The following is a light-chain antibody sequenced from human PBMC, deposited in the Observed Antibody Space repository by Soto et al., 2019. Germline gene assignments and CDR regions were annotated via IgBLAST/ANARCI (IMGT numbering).Light chain of an antibody. J-gene: IGKJ1*01. CDR2: MIS. CDR1: QGLVYSDGNIY. V-gene: IGKV2-30*01. CDR3: MQGTHWPWT. Sequence: DVVMTQSPLSLPVTLGQSASISCKSTQGLVYSDGNIYLNWFHQRPGQSPRRLIYMISKRDSGVPDRFSGSGSGNDFTLTISRVEAEDVGVYYCMQGTHWPWTFGQGTKVEMK.